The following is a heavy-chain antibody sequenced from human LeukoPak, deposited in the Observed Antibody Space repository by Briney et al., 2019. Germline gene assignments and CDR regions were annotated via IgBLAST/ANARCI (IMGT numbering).Heavy chain of an antibody. CDR1: GGSFSGYY. D-gene: IGHD3-22*01. V-gene: IGHV4-34*01. J-gene: IGHJ3*02. CDR2: INHSGST. CDR3: ARAYYDSSGYDDAFDI. Sequence: SETLSLTCAVYGGSFSGYYWSWIRQPPGKGLEWIGEINHSGSTNYNPSLKSRVTISVDRSKNQFSLKLSSVTAADTAVYYCARAYYDSSGYDDAFDIWGQGTMVTVSS.